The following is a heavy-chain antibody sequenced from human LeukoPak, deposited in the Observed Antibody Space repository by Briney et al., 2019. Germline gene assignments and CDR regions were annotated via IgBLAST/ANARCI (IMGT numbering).Heavy chain of an antibody. Sequence: GASVKVSCKASGYTFTSYDINWVRQAPGQGLEWMGWMNPNSGNTGYAQKFQGRVTMTRNTSISTAYMELSSLRSEDTAVYYCARVGVVVAAPMVGYGMDVWGQGTTVTVSS. CDR2: MNPNSGNT. J-gene: IGHJ6*02. V-gene: IGHV1-8*01. CDR3: ARVGVVVAAPMVGYGMDV. CDR1: GYTFTSYD. D-gene: IGHD2-15*01.